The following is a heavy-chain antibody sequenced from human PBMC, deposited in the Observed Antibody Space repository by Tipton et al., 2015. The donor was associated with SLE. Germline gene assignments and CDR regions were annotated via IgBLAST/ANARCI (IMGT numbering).Heavy chain of an antibody. CDR1: GFTFSSYE. J-gene: IGHJ3*02. CDR3: ARDNGASGDQGDAFDI. V-gene: IGHV3-48*03. CDR2: ISSSGSTI. Sequence: GSLRLSCAASGFTFSSYEMNWVRQAPGKGLEWVSYISSSGSTIYYADSVKGRFTISRDNAKNSLYLQMNSLRAEDTAVYYCARDNGASGDQGDAFDIWGQGTMVTVSS. D-gene: IGHD7-27*01.